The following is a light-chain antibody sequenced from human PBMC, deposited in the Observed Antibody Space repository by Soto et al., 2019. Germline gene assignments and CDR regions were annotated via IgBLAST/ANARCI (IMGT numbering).Light chain of an antibody. CDR1: SSDVGGYNY. V-gene: IGLV2-14*01. Sequence: QSALTQPASVSGSPGQSITISCTGSSSDVGGYNYVSWYQQHPDKAPKLMIYEVSNRPSGVSNRFSGSKSGNTASLTISGLQAEVEADYYCSSYTTTKTLVFGGGTQLTVL. CDR2: EVS. CDR3: SSYTTTKTLV. J-gene: IGLJ2*01.